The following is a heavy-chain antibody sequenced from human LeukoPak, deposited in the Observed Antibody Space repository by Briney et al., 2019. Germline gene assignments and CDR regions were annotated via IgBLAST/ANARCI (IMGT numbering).Heavy chain of an antibody. V-gene: IGHV4-38-2*01. CDR1: GYSISSGYY. CDR3: ARQGGSGSPYYYYYMDV. Sequence: SETLSLTCAVPGYSISSGYYWGWFRQPPGKGLEWIGCMYHSGSTYYNPSLKSRVTISVDTSKNQFSLKLSSVTAADTAVYYCARQGGSGSPYYYYYMDVWGKGTTVTVSS. CDR2: MYHSGST. D-gene: IGHD6-13*01. J-gene: IGHJ6*03.